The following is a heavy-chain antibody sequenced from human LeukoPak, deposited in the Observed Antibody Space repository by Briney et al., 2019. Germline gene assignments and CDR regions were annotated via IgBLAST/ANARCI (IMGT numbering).Heavy chain of an antibody. CDR2: ISSSSSYI. V-gene: IGHV3-21*01. Sequence: GGSLRLSCAASGFTFSSYSMNWVRQAPGKGLEWVSSISSSSSYIYYADSVKGRFTISRENAKNSLYLQMNSLRAGDTAVYYCSRVNPEAEGFDYWGQGTLVTVSS. CDR1: GFTFSSYS. J-gene: IGHJ4*02. CDR3: SRVNPEAEGFDY. D-gene: IGHD6-13*01.